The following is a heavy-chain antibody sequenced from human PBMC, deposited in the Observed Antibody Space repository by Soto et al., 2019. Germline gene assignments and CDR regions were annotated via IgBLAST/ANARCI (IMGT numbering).Heavy chain of an antibody. CDR2: IDPRNGGT. CDR3: ARVRYRNVIHA. D-gene: IGHD2-2*01. J-gene: IGHJ4*02. CDR1: GYTFSDYY. V-gene: IGHV1-2*02. Sequence: QEQLVQSESDVKKPGAPVTVSCKASGYTFSDYYIHWVRQAPGQGLEWMGWIDPRNGGTKYAQKFQDRFSMTTDTSTSTASMELRRLRSDDTAVFFCARVRYRNVIHAWGQGTLVTVSS.